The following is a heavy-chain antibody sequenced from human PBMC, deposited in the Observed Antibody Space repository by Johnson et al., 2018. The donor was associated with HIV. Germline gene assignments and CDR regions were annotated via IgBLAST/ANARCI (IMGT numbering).Heavy chain of an antibody. D-gene: IGHD4-17*01. CDR2: ISYDGSNK. CDR3: ARAGYGDPSRGDI. CDR1: GFTFSSYA. Sequence: VQLVESGGGVVRPGGSLRLSCAASGFTFSSYAMHWVRQAPGKGLEWVAVISYDGSNKYYADSVKGRFTISRDNSKNTLYLQMNSLRAEDTAVYYWARAGYGDPSRGDIWGQGTMVTVSS. J-gene: IGHJ3*02. V-gene: IGHV3-30*14.